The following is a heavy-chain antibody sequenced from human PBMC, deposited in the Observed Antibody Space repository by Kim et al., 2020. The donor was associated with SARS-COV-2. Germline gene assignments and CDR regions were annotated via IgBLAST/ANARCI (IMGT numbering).Heavy chain of an antibody. D-gene: IGHD6-13*01. CDR2: ISGSGGST. V-gene: IGHV3-23*01. CDR3: AKVEGKNKLVLFRNHWFDP. J-gene: IGHJ5*02. Sequence: GGSLRLSCAASGFTFSSYAMSWVRQAPGKGLEWVSAISGSGGSTYYADSVKGRFTISRDNSKNTLYLQMNSLRAEDTAVYYCAKVEGKNKLVLFRNHWFDPWGQGTLVTVSS. CDR1: GFTFSSYA.